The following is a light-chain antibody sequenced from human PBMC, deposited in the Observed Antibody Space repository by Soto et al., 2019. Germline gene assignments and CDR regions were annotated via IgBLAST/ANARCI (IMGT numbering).Light chain of an antibody. J-gene: IGLJ2*01. CDR1: SSNIGSNT. V-gene: IGLV1-44*01. Sequence: QSVLTQPPSASGTPGQRVTISCSGSSSNIGSNTVNWYQQLPGTAPKLLIYNNNQRPSGVPDRFSGSKSGTSASLAISGLQSEDEADYHCAAWDDSLNGPVFGGGTKLTV. CDR3: AAWDDSLNGPV. CDR2: NNN.